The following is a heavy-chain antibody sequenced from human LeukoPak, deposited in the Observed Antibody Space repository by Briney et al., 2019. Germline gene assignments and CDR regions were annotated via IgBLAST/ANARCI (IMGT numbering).Heavy chain of an antibody. Sequence: QPGGSLRLSCAASGFTFSSYAMHWVRQAPGKGLEWVAVISYDGSNKYYADSVKGRFTISRDNSKNTLYLQMNSLRAEDTAVYYCARVKVDSSSWHPYYYYYYMDVWGKGTTVTVSS. J-gene: IGHJ6*03. D-gene: IGHD6-13*01. CDR1: GFTFSSYA. CDR2: ISYDGSNK. V-gene: IGHV3-30*04. CDR3: ARVKVDSSSWHPYYYYYYMDV.